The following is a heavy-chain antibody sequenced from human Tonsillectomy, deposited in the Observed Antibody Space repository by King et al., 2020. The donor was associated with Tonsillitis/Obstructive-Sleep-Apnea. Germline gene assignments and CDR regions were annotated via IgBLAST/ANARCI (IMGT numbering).Heavy chain of an antibody. Sequence: VQLVESGGGLVQPGGSLRLSCAASGFTVSSNYMSWVRQAPGKGLEWVSVIYSGGSTYYADSVKGRFTISRDNSKNTLLLQMNSLRAEDTAVYYCARPLTGDLYAFDIWGQGIMVTVSS. CDR2: IYSGGST. CDR1: GFTVSSNY. J-gene: IGHJ3*02. CDR3: ARPLTGDLYAFDI. V-gene: IGHV3-66*04. D-gene: IGHD7-27*01.